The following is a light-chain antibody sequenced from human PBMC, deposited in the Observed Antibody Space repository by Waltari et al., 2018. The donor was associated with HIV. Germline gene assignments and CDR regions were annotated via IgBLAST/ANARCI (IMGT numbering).Light chain of an antibody. CDR2: EDN. V-gene: IGLV6-57*04. CDR3: QSYDTSNLV. Sequence: NFMLTQPHSVSGSPGKTVTISCTRSSGSIASNYVQWYQQRPGSAPTPVIYEDNQRPSGVPDRFSGSIDSSSNSASLTISGLKTEDEADYYCQSYDTSNLVFGGGTKLTVL. CDR1: SGSIASNY. J-gene: IGLJ2*01.